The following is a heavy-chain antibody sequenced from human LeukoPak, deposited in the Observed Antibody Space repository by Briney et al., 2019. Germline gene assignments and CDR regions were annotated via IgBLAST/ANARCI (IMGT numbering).Heavy chain of an antibody. V-gene: IGHV4-61*01. CDR2: IYYSGST. Sequence: SETLSLTCTVSGGSVSSGSYYWSWIRQPPGKGLEWIGYIYYSGSTNYNPSLKSRVTISVDTSKNQFSLKLSSVTAADTAVYYCARVSSHMDVWGQGTTVTVPS. J-gene: IGHJ6*02. D-gene: IGHD3-10*01. CDR3: ARVSSHMDV. CDR1: GGSVSSGSYY.